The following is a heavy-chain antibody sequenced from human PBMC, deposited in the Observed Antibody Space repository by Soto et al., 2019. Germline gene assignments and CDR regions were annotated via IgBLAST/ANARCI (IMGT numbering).Heavy chain of an antibody. Sequence: GGSLRLSCAASGFTFSSYAMSWVRQAPGKGLEWVSAISGSGGSTYYADSVKGRFTISRDNSKNTLYLQMNSLRAEDTAVYYCAAQYCGGDCSPGYYYYGMDVWGQGTTVTVSS. CDR3: AAQYCGGDCSPGYYYYGMDV. V-gene: IGHV3-23*01. CDR1: GFTFSSYA. CDR2: ISGSGGST. D-gene: IGHD2-21*02. J-gene: IGHJ6*02.